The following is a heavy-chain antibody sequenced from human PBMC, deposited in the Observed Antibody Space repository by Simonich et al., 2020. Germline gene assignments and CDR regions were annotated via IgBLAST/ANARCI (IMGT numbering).Heavy chain of an antibody. Sequence: QVTLKESGPVLVKPTETLTLTCTVSGFSLSNARMGVSWIRQPPGKALEWLAHIFSTDEKSYRTSLKSRLTISKDTSKSQVVLTMTNMDPLDTATYYCARDYDILTGYYTFDYWGQGTLVTVSS. CDR1: GFSLSNARMG. J-gene: IGHJ4*02. D-gene: IGHD3-9*01. CDR2: IFSTDEK. V-gene: IGHV2-26*02. CDR3: ARDYDILTGYYTFDY.